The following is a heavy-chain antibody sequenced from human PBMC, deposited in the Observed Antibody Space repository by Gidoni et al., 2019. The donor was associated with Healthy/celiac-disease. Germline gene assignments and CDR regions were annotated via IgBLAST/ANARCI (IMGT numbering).Heavy chain of an antibody. J-gene: IGHJ1*01. CDR2: INPNSGGT. V-gene: IGHV1-2*02. Sequence: QVQLVQSGAEVTKPGASVKVSCTASGYTFTGYYMHWVRQAPGQGLEWMGWINPNSGGTNYAQKFQGRVTMTRDTSSSTAYMELSRLRSDDTAVYYCARYCSSTSCYEHWGQGTLVTVSS. CDR3: ARYCSSTSCYEH. D-gene: IGHD2-2*01. CDR1: GYTFTGYY.